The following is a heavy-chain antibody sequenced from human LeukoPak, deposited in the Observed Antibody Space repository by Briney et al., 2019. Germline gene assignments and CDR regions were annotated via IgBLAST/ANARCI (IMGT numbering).Heavy chain of an antibody. J-gene: IGHJ4*02. CDR1: GFTFSSYP. V-gene: IGHV3-23*01. Sequence: GGSLRLSCAASGFTFSSYPMTWVRQAPGKGLEWVSAITASGSTTYYGDSVKGRFPISRDNSKNTLYLQMNRLRAEDTAVYYCAKELRMTVWGQGSLATVSS. CDR3: AKELRMTV. D-gene: IGHD2-21*02. CDR2: ITASGSTT.